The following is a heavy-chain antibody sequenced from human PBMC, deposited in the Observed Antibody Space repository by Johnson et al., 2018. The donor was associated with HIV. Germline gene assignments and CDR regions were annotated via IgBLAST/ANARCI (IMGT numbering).Heavy chain of an antibody. CDR3: ARDRGYWDAFEI. V-gene: IGHV3-30*04. CDR1: GFTFSSYA. Sequence: QVQLVESGGGVVQPGRSLRLSCAASGFTFSSYAIHWVRQAPGKGLEWVAVISYDGSNKYYADSVKGRFSISRDNAKHSLSLHMNSLRADDTAVYYCARDRGYWDAFEIWGQGTMVTVSS. D-gene: IGHD3-22*01. J-gene: IGHJ3*02. CDR2: ISYDGSNK.